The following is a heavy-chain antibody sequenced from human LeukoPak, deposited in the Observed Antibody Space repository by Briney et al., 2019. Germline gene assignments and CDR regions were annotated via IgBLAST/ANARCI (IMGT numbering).Heavy chain of an antibody. CDR1: GGSISSSSYY. CDR3: ARHNGPYYYYYMDV. J-gene: IGHJ6*03. V-gene: IGHV4-39*01. CDR2: IYYSGST. Sequence: PSETLSLTCTASGGSISSSSYYWGWIRQPPGKGLEWIGSIYYSGSTYYNPSLKSRVTISVDTSENHFSLRLSSVTAADTAVYYCARHNGPYYYYYMDVWGKGTTVTVSS.